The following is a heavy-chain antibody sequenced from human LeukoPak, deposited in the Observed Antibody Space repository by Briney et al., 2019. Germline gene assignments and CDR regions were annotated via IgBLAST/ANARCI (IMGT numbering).Heavy chain of an antibody. CDR1: GGSINGYY. D-gene: IGHD6-13*01. V-gene: IGHV4-4*07. CDR2: IYSKGST. CDR3: ARQVAAAGTGYFDY. Sequence: SETLSLTCTVSGGSINGYYWSWIRQPAGKGLEWIGRIYSKGSTNYNPSLKSRVTMSVDTSKNQFSLKLSSVTAADTAVYHCARQVAAAGTGYFDYWGQGTLVTVSS. J-gene: IGHJ4*02.